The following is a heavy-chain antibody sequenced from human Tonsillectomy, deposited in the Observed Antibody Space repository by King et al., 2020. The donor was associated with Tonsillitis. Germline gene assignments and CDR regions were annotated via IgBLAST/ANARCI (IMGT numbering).Heavy chain of an antibody. CDR1: GFTFSTFS. CDR2: ISSSGNTI. V-gene: IGHV3-48*04. Sequence: VQLVESGEGLVQPGGSLRLSCAASGFTFSTFSMNWVRQAPGKGLEWVSYISSSGNTIYYADSVKGRFTISRDNAKNSLYLQMNSLRAEDTAVYYFATEPGIGGAWSLNDYWGQGTPGT. CDR3: ATEPGIGGAWSLNDY. D-gene: IGHD7-27*01. J-gene: IGHJ4*02.